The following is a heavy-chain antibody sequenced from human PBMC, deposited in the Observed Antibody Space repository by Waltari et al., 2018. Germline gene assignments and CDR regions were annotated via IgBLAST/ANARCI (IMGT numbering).Heavy chain of an antibody. Sequence: QVQLVQSGAEVKKPGASVKVSCKASGYTFTSYYMHWVRQAPGQGLEWMGIINPSCGSTSYAQKFQGRVTMTRDTSTSTVYMELSSLRSEDTAVYYCATRGGIQPFDYWGQGTLVTVSS. D-gene: IGHD5-18*01. J-gene: IGHJ4*02. CDR2: INPSCGST. CDR1: GYTFTSYY. V-gene: IGHV1-46*01. CDR3: ATRGGIQPFDY.